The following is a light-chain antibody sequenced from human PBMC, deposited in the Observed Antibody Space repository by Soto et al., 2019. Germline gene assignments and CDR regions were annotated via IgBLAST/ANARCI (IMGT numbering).Light chain of an antibody. J-gene: IGKJ4*01. CDR3: RQYNNWRLMLT. Sequence: EILIRQYPTSRCLPSEEKETLSCRARLCVSSNLAWSQQQPGPAPRLLIYGASTRATGIPARFSGSGSGTEFTLTICSLQHEDFAVYSCRQYNNWRLMLTFGGVTMMDI. CDR2: GAS. CDR1: LCVSSN. V-gene: IGKV3-15*01.